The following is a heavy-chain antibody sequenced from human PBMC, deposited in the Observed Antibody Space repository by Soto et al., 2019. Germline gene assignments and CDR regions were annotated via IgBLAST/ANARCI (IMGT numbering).Heavy chain of an antibody. CDR3: AKGPTVFGAVISFDYYYGMYV. Sequence: GGSLRLSCAASVFPISILALWWVRQAPGRGLEWVSGISGSGAGTYYADSVKGRFTISRDNSKNTLYLQMSGLRVEDAAIYYCAKGPTVFGAVISFDYYYGMYVWGQGTPVTFSS. CDR1: VFPISILA. D-gene: IGHD3-3*01. V-gene: IGHV3-23*01. J-gene: IGHJ6*02. CDR2: ISGSGAGT.